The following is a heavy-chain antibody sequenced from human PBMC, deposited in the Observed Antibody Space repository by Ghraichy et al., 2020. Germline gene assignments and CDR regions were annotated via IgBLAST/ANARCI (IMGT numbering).Heavy chain of an antibody. D-gene: IGHD3-3*01. CDR2: INHSGST. Sequence: SETLSLTCAVYGGSFSGYYWSWIHQPPGKGLEWIGEINHSGSTNYNPSLKSRVTISVDTSKNQFSLKLSSVTAADTAVYYCARGGYDFWSGYLNWFDPWGQGTLVTVSS. CDR3: ARGGYDFWSGYLNWFDP. V-gene: IGHV4-34*01. J-gene: IGHJ5*02. CDR1: GGSFSGYY.